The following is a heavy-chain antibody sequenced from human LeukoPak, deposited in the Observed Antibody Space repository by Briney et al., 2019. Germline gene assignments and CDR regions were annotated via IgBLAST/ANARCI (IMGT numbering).Heavy chain of an antibody. Sequence: PSETLSLTCTVSDGSISSSSYYWSWIRQPAGKGLEWIGRIYTSGSTNYNPSLKSRVTISVDTSKNQFSLKLSSVTAADTAVYYCARDLGGGSGWYGDAFDIWGQGTMVTVSS. D-gene: IGHD6-19*01. CDR1: DGSISSSSYY. CDR3: ARDLGGGSGWYGDAFDI. CDR2: IYTSGST. V-gene: IGHV4-61*02. J-gene: IGHJ3*02.